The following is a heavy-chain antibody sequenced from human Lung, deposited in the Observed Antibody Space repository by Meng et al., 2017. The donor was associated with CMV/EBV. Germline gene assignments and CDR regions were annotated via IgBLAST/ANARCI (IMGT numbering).Heavy chain of an antibody. V-gene: IGHV1-69*04. D-gene: IGHD3-3*01. CDR1: GYTFTHHG. J-gene: IGHJ4*02. CDR2: IIPILGIA. CDR3: ASSIFGVVIISPLGY. Sequence: QLQLVQSGAEVKKPGASVRVSCKASGYTFTHHGISWIRQAPGQGLEWMGRIIPILGIANYAQKFQGRVTITADKSTSTAYMELSSLRSEDTAVYYCASSIFGVVIISPLGYWGQGTLVTVSS.